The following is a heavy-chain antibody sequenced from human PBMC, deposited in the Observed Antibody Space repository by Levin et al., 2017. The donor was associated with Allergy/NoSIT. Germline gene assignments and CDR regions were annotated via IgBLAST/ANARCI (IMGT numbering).Heavy chain of an antibody. Sequence: GGSLRLSCAASGFTFSSYAMSWVRQAPGKGLEWVSAISGSGGSTYYADSVKGRFTISRDNSKNTLYLQMNSLRAEDTAVYYCANPSEYGDSNYYYGMDVWGQGTTVTVSS. CDR1: GFTFSSYA. CDR2: ISGSGGST. J-gene: IGHJ6*02. CDR3: ANPSEYGDSNYYYGMDV. V-gene: IGHV3-23*01. D-gene: IGHD4-17*01.